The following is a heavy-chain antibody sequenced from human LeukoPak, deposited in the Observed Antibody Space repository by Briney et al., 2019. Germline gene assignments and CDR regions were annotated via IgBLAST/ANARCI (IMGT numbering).Heavy chain of an antibody. CDR1: GFTLRDYW. J-gene: IGHJ4*02. CDR3: SRSLDY. Sequence: PGGSLRLSCAPSGFTLRDYWMDWVPQTPGEGVEWVANIKPDGSEIHYVDSERGRFTISRDNAKNSLYLEMDSVVSEDAAVDYCSRSLDYWGQGILVTVSS. D-gene: IGHD2-15*01. V-gene: IGHV3-7*02. CDR2: IKPDGSEI.